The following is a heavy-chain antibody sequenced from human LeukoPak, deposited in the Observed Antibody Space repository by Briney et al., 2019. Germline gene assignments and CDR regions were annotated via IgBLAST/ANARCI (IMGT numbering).Heavy chain of an antibody. CDR1: GGSFSGYY. Sequence: SETLSLTCAVYGGSFSGYYWNWIRQSPGKGLEWIGEINHSGSTNYNPSLKSRVTILLDTSKNQFSLKLSSVTAADTAVYYCARRPRGVIIKSWFESWGQGTLVTVSS. J-gene: IGHJ5*01. CDR2: INHSGST. V-gene: IGHV4-34*01. CDR3: ARRPRGVIIKSWFES. D-gene: IGHD3-10*01.